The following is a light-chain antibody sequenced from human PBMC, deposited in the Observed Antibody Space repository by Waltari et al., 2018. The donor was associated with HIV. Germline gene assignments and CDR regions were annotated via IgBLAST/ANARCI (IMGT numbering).Light chain of an antibody. V-gene: IGLV3-21*02. Sequence: SDVLTQAPSVSVAPGQTARITCGGNNDGTKRGDWDQQKPGQAPVLNIFDDGDRPSGIPERFSGSNSGNTATLTISRVEAGDEADYFCQVWDFNSDEVIFGGGTKMTVL. CDR1: NDGTKR. CDR3: QVWDFNSDEVI. J-gene: IGLJ2*01. CDR2: DDG.